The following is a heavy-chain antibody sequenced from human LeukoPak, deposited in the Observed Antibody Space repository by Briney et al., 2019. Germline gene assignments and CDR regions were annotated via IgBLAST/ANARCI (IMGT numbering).Heavy chain of an antibody. D-gene: IGHD3-22*01. CDR1: GGSISSGGYY. CDR2: IYYSGST. Sequence: PSEALSLTCTVSGGSISSGGYYWSWIRQHPGKGLEWIGYIYYSGSTYYNPSLKSRVTISVDTSKNQSSLNLSSVTAADTAVYYCARGRGRHYYDSSDYADYWGQGTLVTVSS. V-gene: IGHV4-31*03. J-gene: IGHJ4*02. CDR3: ARGRGRHYYDSSDYADY.